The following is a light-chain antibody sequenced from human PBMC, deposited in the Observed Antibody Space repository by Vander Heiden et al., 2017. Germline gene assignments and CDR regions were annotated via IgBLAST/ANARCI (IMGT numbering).Light chain of an antibody. V-gene: IGKV1-5*03. CDR3: QQYNSYPYT. CDR2: SAS. CDR1: QSISSW. J-gene: IGKJ2*01. Sequence: DIQMTQSPSTLSASVGDRVTITCRASQSISSWLAWYQQKPGKAPKLLIYSASSLESGVPSRFSGIGSGTEFTLTISSLQPDDFATYYCQQYNSYPYTFGQGTKLEIK.